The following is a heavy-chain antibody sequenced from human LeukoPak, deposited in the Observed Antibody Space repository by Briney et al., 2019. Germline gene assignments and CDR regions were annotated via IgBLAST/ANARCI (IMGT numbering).Heavy chain of an antibody. Sequence: SETLSLTCAVYGGSFSGYYWSWIRQPPGKGLEWIGRIYTSGSTNYNPSLKSRVTMSVDTSKNQFSLKLSSVTAADTAVYYCATEAGLQSRTLDYWGQGTLVTVSS. CDR2: IYTSGST. D-gene: IGHD4-11*01. CDR1: GGSFSGYY. V-gene: IGHV4-59*10. CDR3: ATEAGLQSRTLDY. J-gene: IGHJ4*02.